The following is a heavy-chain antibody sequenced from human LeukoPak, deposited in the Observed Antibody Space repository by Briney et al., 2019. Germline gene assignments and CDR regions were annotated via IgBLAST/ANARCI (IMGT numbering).Heavy chain of an antibody. Sequence: GGSLRLSCAASGFTFSNYAMSWVRQVPGKGLEWVSSISTSSTYIYYADSVKGRFTISRDNAKNSLYLQMNSLRAEDTAVYYCARDPPFIIGTTFFDYWGQGTLVTVSS. V-gene: IGHV3-21*01. D-gene: IGHD1-20*01. CDR2: ISTSSTYI. J-gene: IGHJ4*02. CDR3: ARDPPFIIGTTFFDY. CDR1: GFTFSNYA.